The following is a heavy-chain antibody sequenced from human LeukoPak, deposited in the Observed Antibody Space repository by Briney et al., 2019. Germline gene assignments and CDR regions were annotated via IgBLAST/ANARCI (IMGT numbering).Heavy chain of an antibody. J-gene: IGHJ4*02. D-gene: IGHD6-13*01. V-gene: IGHV3-23*01. Sequence: GRSLRPSCAASGFTFSSYAMSWVRQAPGEGLEWVSAISGSGGSTYYADSVKGRFTISRDNSKNTLYLQMNSLRAEDTAVYYCAKDLDSGSWSPGLIDYWGQGTLVTVSS. CDR2: ISGSGGST. CDR1: GFTFSSYA. CDR3: AKDLDSGSWSPGLIDY.